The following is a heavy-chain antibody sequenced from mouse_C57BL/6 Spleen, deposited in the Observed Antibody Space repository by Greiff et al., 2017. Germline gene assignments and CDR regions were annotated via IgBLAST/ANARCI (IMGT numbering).Heavy chain of an antibody. J-gene: IGHJ2*01. D-gene: IGHD1-1*01. V-gene: IGHV5-4*01. CDR1: GFTFSSYA. CDR3: ARDQGTTVVAPGCFDY. Sequence: EVHLVESGGGLVKPGGSLKLSCAASGFTFSSYAMSWVRQTPEKRLEWVATISDGGSYTYYPDNVKGRFTISRDNAKNNLYLQMSHLKSEDTAMYYCARDQGTTVVAPGCFDYWGQGTTLTVSS. CDR2: ISDGGSYT.